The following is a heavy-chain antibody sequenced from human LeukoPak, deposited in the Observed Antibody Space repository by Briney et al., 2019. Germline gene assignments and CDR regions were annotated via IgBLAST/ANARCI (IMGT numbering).Heavy chain of an antibody. CDR1: GYTFISYD. V-gene: IGHV1-8*01. J-gene: IGHJ4*02. CDR3: ARDEGGEGMTTVTPASY. D-gene: IGHD4-17*01. CDR2: MNPNSGNT. Sequence: ASVRVSCKASGYTFISYDINWVRQATGQGLEWMGWMNPNSGNTDYAEKFQGRVTMTSDTSISTAYMEVSSLRSEDTAVYYCARDEGGEGMTTVTPASYWGQGTLVTVSS.